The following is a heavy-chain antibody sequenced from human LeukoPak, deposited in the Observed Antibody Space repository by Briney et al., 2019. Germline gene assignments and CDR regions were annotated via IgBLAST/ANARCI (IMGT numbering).Heavy chain of an antibody. Sequence: GASVKVSCKASGYTFTSYDINWVRQATGQGLEWMGWMNPNSGNTGYAQKFQGRVTITRNTSISTAYKELSSLRSEDTAVYYCARDQYCSGGSCYSGIGYWGQGTLVTVSS. J-gene: IGHJ4*02. V-gene: IGHV1-8*03. CDR2: MNPNSGNT. CDR3: ARDQYCSGGSCYSGIGY. CDR1: GYTFTSYD. D-gene: IGHD2-15*01.